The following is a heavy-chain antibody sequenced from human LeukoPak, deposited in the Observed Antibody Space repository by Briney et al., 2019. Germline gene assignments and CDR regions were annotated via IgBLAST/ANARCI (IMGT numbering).Heavy chain of an antibody. D-gene: IGHD5-12*01. CDR2: ISSSSSYI. CDR1: GFTFSTYS. Sequence: GGSLRLSCAASGFTFSTYSMNWVRQAPGKGLEWVSSISSSSSYIYYADSVKGRFTISRDNAKNSLYLQMNSLRAEDTAVYYCASDPRALRLQSYYYYYMDVWGKGTTVTVSS. V-gene: IGHV3-21*01. J-gene: IGHJ6*03. CDR3: ASDPRALRLQSYYYYYMDV.